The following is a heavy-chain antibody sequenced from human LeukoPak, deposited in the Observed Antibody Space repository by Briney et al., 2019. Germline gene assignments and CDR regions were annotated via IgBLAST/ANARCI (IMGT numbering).Heavy chain of an antibody. CDR3: ARVGSYFDLDY. D-gene: IGHD3-10*01. CDR2: IYSGDST. Sequence: GGSLRLSCAASDFTVRSNYMCWVRQAPGKGLEWVSLIYSGDSTNYADSVRGRFTISRDNSKKTLYLQMNSLRAEDTAVYYCARVGSYFDLDYWGQGTLVTVSS. J-gene: IGHJ4*02. CDR1: DFTVRSNY. V-gene: IGHV3-53*01.